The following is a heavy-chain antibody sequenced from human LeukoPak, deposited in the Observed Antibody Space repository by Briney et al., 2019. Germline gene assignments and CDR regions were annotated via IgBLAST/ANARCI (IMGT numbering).Heavy chain of an antibody. J-gene: IGHJ3*02. V-gene: IGHV3-30*18. D-gene: IGHD4-17*01. CDR1: GFTFSSYG. Sequence: AGESLRLSCAASGFTFSSYGMHWVRQAPGKGLGWVAVISYDGSNKYYADSVKGRFTISRDNSRELLYLQINSLRVEDTAVYYCAKDPNGDYVGAFDSWGQGTMVTVSS. CDR2: ISYDGSNK. CDR3: AKDPNGDYVGAFDS.